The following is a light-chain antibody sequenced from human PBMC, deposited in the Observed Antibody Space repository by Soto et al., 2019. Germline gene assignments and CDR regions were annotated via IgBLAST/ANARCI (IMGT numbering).Light chain of an antibody. CDR3: KQYNNWPPRT. V-gene: IGKV3-15*01. CDR2: GAS. J-gene: IGKJ2*01. CDR1: QSVNSN. Sequence: EIVMTQSPATLSVSPGERATLSCRASQSVNSNLAWYQQKPGQAPRLLIYGASTRATGIPARFSGSGSGTEFTLTISSLQSEDFAVYYCKQYNNWPPRTFGQGTKLEIK.